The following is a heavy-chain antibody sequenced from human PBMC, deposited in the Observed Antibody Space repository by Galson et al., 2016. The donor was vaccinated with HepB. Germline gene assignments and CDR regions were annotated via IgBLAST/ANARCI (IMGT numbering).Heavy chain of an antibody. Sequence: PALVKPTQTLTLSCSFSGFSLSSNGEAVGWIRQPPGKALEWLAMIYWDDDKRFSPSLNSRLTITKDTSNNQVFLTLTNMDPVDTGTYYRVHRSYGFWSGYYPKWYFDFWGRGTLVTVSS. J-gene: IGHJ2*01. V-gene: IGHV2-5*02. CDR2: IYWDDDK. D-gene: IGHD3-3*01. CDR1: GFSLSSNGEA. CDR3: VHRSYGFWSGYYPKWYFDF.